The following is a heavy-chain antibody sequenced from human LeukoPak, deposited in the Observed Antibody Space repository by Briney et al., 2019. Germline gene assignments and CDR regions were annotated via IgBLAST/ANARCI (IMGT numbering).Heavy chain of an antibody. CDR2: IIPIFGTA. D-gene: IGHD3-16*02. CDR3: ARADYVWGSYRYKWFGP. Sequence: SVKVSCKASGGTFSSYAISWVRQAPGQGLEWMGGIIPIFGTANYAQKFQGRVTITTDESTSTAYMELSSLRSEDTAVYYCARADYVWGSYRYKWFGPWGQGTLVTVSS. V-gene: IGHV1-69*05. J-gene: IGHJ5*02. CDR1: GGTFSSYA.